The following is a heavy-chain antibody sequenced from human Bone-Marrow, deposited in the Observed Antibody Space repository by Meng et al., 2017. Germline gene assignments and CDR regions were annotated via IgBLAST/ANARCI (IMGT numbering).Heavy chain of an antibody. CDR1: GFTFGDYA. CDR2: IRSKAYGGTT. CDR3: TKTRHIVVVTEYYFDY. D-gene: IGHD2-21*02. Sequence: GESLKISCTASGFTFGDYAMSWFRQAPGKGLEWVGFIRSKAYGGTTEYAASVKGRFTISRDDSKSIAYPQMNSLKTEDTAVYYCTKTRHIVVVTEYYFDYWGQGTLVTVSS. J-gene: IGHJ4*02. V-gene: IGHV3-49*03.